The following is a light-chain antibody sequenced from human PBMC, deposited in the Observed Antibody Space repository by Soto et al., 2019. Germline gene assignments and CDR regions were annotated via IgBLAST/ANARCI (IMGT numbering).Light chain of an antibody. CDR2: EVS. V-gene: IGLV2-14*01. J-gene: IGLJ2*01. Sequence: QSVLTQPASVSGSPGQSITISCTGTSSDVGGYDYVSWYQQHPGKAPKLMIYEVSNRPSGVSSRFSGSKSGNTASLTISGLQAEDEADYYCTSYTSSNTVVFGGGTKVTV. CDR3: TSYTSSNTVV. CDR1: SSDVGGYDY.